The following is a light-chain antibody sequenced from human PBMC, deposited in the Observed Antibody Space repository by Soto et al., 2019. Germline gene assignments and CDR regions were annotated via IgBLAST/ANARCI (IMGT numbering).Light chain of an antibody. Sequence: QSALTQPRSVSGSPGQSVTLSCDGTTRDVGTYALVSWYQQRPGKAPKLMIYDVFKRPSGVPHRFSGSKSGNTASLTISGLQAEDEADYYCCSYAGNYIWVFGGGTKLTVL. CDR2: DVF. V-gene: IGLV2-11*01. CDR1: TRDVGTYAL. J-gene: IGLJ3*02. CDR3: CSYAGNYIWV.